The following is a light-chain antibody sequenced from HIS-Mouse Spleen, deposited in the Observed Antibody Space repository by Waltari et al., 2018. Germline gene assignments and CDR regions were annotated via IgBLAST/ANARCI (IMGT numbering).Light chain of an antibody. Sequence: QSALTQPRSVSGSPGQSVTISCTGTSSDVGGYNYVSWYHQPPGKAPKLMIYDFSKRPSGVPARFSGAKSGNTASLTISGLQAEDEADYYCCSYAGSYTLVFGGGTKLTVL. J-gene: IGLJ2*01. CDR2: DFS. CDR3: CSYAGSYTLV. CDR1: SSDVGGYNY. V-gene: IGLV2-11*01.